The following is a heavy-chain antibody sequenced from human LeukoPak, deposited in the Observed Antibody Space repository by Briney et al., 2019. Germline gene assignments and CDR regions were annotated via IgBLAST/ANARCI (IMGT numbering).Heavy chain of an antibody. J-gene: IGHJ6*03. Sequence: SGTLSLTCAVSGGSISSSNWWSWVRQPPGKGLEWIGEIYHSGSTNYNPSLKSRVTISVDKSKNQFSLKLSSVTAADTAVYYCAGGSSSGWYRRSYYYYMDVWGKGTTVTVSS. CDR1: GGSISSSNW. CDR3: AGGSSSGWYRRSYYYYMDV. D-gene: IGHD6-19*01. V-gene: IGHV4-4*02. CDR2: IYHSGST.